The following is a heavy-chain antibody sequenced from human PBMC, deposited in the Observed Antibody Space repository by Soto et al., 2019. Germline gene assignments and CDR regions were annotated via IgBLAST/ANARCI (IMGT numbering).Heavy chain of an antibody. Sequence: QVQLQETGPGLVKPSQTLSLTCTVSGGFISSGGYYWSWIRQHPGKGLEWIGYIYYSGRTYYNPSLKSRVTMSGDTSKNQFTLKLSFVTAADTAVYYCARIIYDYIWGSYRYADYWGQGTLVTVSS. CDR2: IYYSGRT. CDR3: ARIIYDYIWGSYRYADY. D-gene: IGHD3-16*02. J-gene: IGHJ4*02. V-gene: IGHV4-31*03. CDR1: GGFISSGGYY.